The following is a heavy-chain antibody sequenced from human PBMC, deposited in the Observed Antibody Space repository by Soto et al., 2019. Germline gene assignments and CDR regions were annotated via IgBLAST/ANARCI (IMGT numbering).Heavy chain of an antibody. Sequence: GGSLRLSCAASGFTFSNYAMSWVRQAPGKGLEWVSAISGSGDITHYADYVKGRITISRDNSKNTLFLQMNSLRAEDTDLYYCANDWWAAMRSYYYGMDVWGQGTTVTVSS. CDR3: ANDWWAAMRSYYYGMDV. D-gene: IGHD2-2*01. CDR2: ISGSGDIT. V-gene: IGHV3-23*01. J-gene: IGHJ6*02. CDR1: GFTFSNYA.